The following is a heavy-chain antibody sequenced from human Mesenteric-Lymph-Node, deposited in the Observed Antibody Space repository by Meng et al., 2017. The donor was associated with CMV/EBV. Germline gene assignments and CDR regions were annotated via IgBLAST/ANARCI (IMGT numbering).Heavy chain of an antibody. V-gene: IGHV3-23*01. Sequence: GESLKISCAASGFTFRTYAMSWVRQAPGKGLEWVSAVSGSGDSTYYADSVKGRFTISRDNSKNTLFLQMNRLRVEDTAVYYCARDQQLGSYYYYGMDVWGQGTTVTVSS. CDR2: VSGSGDST. CDR3: ARDQQLGSYYYYGMDV. CDR1: GFTFRTYA. J-gene: IGHJ6*02. D-gene: IGHD6-13*01.